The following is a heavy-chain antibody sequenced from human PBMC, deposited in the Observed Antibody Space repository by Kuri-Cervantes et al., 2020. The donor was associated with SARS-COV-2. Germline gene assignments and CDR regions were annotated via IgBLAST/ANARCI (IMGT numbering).Heavy chain of an antibody. V-gene: IGHV3-23*03. CDR3: AKGGLDSGWGY. Sequence: GGSLRVSCAASGFTFSSYAMSWVRQAPGKGLEWVSVIYGGGSSTYYADSVKGRFTISRDNSKNTLYLQMNSLRAEDTAVYYCAKGGLDSGWGYWGQGTLVTVSS. CDR1: GFTFSSYA. J-gene: IGHJ4*02. CDR2: IYGGGSST. D-gene: IGHD6-19*01.